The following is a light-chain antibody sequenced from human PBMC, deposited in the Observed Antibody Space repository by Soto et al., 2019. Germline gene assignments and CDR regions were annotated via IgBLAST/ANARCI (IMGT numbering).Light chain of an antibody. CDR2: GAS. CDR3: RQYNNWPRT. Sequence: EIVLTPSQGHLSLSAGERATLSCVASQSVSSSYLAWYQQSPGQAPRLLIYGASTRATGIPARFSGSGSGTEFTLTISSLQSEDFAVYYCRQYNNWPRTFGQGTKVDIK. CDR1: QSVSSSY. V-gene: IGKV3-15*01. J-gene: IGKJ1*01.